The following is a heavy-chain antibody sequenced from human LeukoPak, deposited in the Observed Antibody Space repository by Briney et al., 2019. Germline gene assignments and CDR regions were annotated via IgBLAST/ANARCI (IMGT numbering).Heavy chain of an antibody. CDR3: ARNRGYSYGYSFDY. V-gene: IGHV3-48*02. CDR1: GFTFSSYS. D-gene: IGHD5-18*01. Sequence: GGSLRLSCAASGFTFSSYSMNWVRQAPGKGLEWVSYISSSSSSTIYYAASVKGRFTISRDNAKNSLYLQMNSLRDEDTAVYYCARNRGYSYGYSFDYWGQGTLVTVSS. J-gene: IGHJ4*02. CDR2: ISSSSSSTI.